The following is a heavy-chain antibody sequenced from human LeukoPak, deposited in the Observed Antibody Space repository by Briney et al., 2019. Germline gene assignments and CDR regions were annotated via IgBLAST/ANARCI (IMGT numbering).Heavy chain of an antibody. Sequence: SETLSLTCTVSGGSISIYYWSWIRQPPGKGLEWIGYIYYSGSTNYNPSLKSRVTISVDTSKNQFSLKLSSVTAADTAVYYCARDRYLYSYGYWFDPWGQGTLVTVSS. J-gene: IGHJ5*02. CDR3: ARDRYLYSYGYWFDP. CDR1: GGSISIYY. CDR2: IYYSGST. D-gene: IGHD5-18*01. V-gene: IGHV4-59*12.